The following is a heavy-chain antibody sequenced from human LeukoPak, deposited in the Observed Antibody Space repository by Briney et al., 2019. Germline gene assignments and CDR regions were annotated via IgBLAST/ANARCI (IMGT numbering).Heavy chain of an antibody. CDR2: ISSSSSYI. D-gene: IGHD2-2*01. CDR3: ARGSRDIVVVPAATDWFDP. Sequence: GGSLRLSCAASGFTFSSYSMNWVRQAPGKGLEWVSSISSSSSYIYYADSVKGRFTISRDNAKNSLYLQMNSLRAEDTAVYYCARGSRDIVVVPAATDWFDPWGQGTLVTVSS. CDR1: GFTFSSYS. V-gene: IGHV3-21*01. J-gene: IGHJ5*02.